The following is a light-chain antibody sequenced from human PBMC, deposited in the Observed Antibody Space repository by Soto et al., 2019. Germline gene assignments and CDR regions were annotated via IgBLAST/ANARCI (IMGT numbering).Light chain of an antibody. CDR3: SSYAGGIKWV. V-gene: IGLV2-8*01. CDR1: SGDVGGYNF. CDR2: EVS. J-gene: IGLJ3*02. Sequence: QSALTQPPSASGSPGQSVTISCTGTSGDVGGYNFVSWYQQHTGKAPKFMIYEVSKRPSGVPDRFSGSKSGNTASLTVSGLQAEDEADYYCSSYAGGIKWVFGGGTQLTVL.